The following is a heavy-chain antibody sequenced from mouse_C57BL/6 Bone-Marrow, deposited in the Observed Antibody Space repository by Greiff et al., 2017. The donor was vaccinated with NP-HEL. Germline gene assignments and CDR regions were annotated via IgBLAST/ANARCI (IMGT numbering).Heavy chain of an antibody. Sequence: QVQLQQPGAELVRPGSSVKLSCKASGYTFTSYWMHWVKQRPIQGLEWIGNIDPSDSETHYNQKFKDKATLTVDESSSTAYMQLSSLTSEDSAVYYCARFTTTYYAMDYWGQGTSVTVSS. D-gene: IGHD1-1*01. V-gene: IGHV1-52*01. CDR3: ARFTTTYYAMDY. J-gene: IGHJ4*01. CDR1: GYTFTSYW. CDR2: IDPSDSET.